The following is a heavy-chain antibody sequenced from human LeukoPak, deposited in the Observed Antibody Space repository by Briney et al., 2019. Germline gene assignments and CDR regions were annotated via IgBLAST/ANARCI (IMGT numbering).Heavy chain of an antibody. V-gene: IGHV4-39*07. CDR2: ISYTGTT. CDR3: ARDRFRSEIDY. CDR1: GGSIGSSAYS. J-gene: IGHJ4*02. D-gene: IGHD1-26*01. Sequence: SETLSLTCTVSGGSIGSSAYSWGWIRQPPGKGLEWIGSISYTGTTYYNPSLKSRVTISVDTSKNQFSLKLSSVTAADTAVYYCARDRFRSEIDYWGQGTLVTVSS.